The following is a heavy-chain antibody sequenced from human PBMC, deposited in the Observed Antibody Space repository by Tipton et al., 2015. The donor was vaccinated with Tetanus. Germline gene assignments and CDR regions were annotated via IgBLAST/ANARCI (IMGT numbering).Heavy chain of an antibody. CDR1: KFSFSRHS. Sequence: SLRLSCAASKFSFSRHSMNWVRQAPGKGLEWVSSISSGSTYIYYADSVKGRFTISRDNAKNSLYLQMNSLRAEDTAVYYCARDGSGSYYVDDYFDYWGQGTLVTVSS. J-gene: IGHJ4*02. CDR3: ARDGSGSYYVDDYFDY. D-gene: IGHD3-10*01. V-gene: IGHV3-21*01. CDR2: ISSGSTYI.